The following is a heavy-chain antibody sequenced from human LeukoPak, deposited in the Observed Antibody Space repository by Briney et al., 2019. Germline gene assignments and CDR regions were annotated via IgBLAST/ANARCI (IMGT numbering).Heavy chain of an antibody. CDR1: GVTFSSYS. D-gene: IGHD5-12*01. V-gene: IGHV3-48*01. CDR3: ARASYGGYVGY. J-gene: IGHJ4*02. Sequence: PGGSLRLSCVASGVTFSSYSMNWVRQAPERRLEWGSYISSSSSTIYYADSVKGRVTISRDNAKSTRYLQMNSLRAEDTAVYYCARASYGGYVGYWGQGTLVTVSS. CDR2: ISSSSSTI.